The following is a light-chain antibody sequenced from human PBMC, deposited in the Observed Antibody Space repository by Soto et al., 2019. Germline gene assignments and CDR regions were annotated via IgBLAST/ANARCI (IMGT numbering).Light chain of an antibody. CDR1: QSISSY. CDR3: QQSYSTPLIT. J-gene: IGKJ5*01. V-gene: IGKV1-39*01. Sequence: IEVTQSPSCLSASVGDRVTITCRASQSISSYLNWYQQKPGKAPKLLIYAASSLQSGVPSRFSGSGSGTDFTLTISSLQPEDFATYYCQQSYSTPLITFGHGTRLEIK. CDR2: AAS.